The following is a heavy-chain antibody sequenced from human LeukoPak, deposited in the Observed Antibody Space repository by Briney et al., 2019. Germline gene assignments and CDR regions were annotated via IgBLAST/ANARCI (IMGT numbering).Heavy chain of an antibody. J-gene: IGHJ4*02. CDR2: IYSGGST. Sequence: GGSLRLSCAASGFTVSSNYMSWVRQAPGKGLEWVSVIYSGGSTYYADSVKGRFTISRDNSKNTLYLQMNSLRAEDTAVYYCARARLPSILDYWGQGTLVTVSS. CDR1: GFTVSSNY. V-gene: IGHV3-53*01. CDR3: ARARLPSILDY. D-gene: IGHD3-16*01.